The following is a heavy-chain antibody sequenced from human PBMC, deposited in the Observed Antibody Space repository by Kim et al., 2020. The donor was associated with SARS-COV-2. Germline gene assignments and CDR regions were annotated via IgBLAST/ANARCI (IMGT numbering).Heavy chain of an antibody. CDR1: GFTFSTYG. D-gene: IGHD3-10*02. CDR2: ISYDGSSK. V-gene: IGHV3-30*18. Sequence: GGSLRLSCAASGFTFSTYGMHWVRQAPGKGLEWVAVISYDGSSKYYGESVKGRFTISRDNPENTLYLQMNSLRPEDTAVYDCAKAAVRGVNYYYYGMDV. CDR3: AKAAVRGVNYYYYGMDV. J-gene: IGHJ6*01.